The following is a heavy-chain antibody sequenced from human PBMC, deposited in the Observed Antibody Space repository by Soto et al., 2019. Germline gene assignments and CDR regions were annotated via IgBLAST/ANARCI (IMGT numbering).Heavy chain of an antibody. D-gene: IGHD3-3*01. CDR1: GYTFTSYG. V-gene: IGHV1-18*01. Sequence: QVQLVQSGAEVKKPGAAVKVSCKASGYTFTSYGISWVRQAPGQGLEWMGWISAYNGNTNYAQKLQGRVTMTTDTSTSTAYMELRSLRSADTAVYYCARDRITIFGVVNWFDPWGQGTLVTVSS. CDR2: ISAYNGNT. J-gene: IGHJ5*02. CDR3: ARDRITIFGVVNWFDP.